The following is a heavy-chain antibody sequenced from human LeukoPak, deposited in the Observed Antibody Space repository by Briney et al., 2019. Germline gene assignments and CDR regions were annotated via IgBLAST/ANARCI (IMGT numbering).Heavy chain of an antibody. CDR3: AKRQDYYGSGSYYNLLDY. Sequence: PGRSLRLSWAASGFTFSSYGMHWVRQAPGKGLEWVAVISYDGSNKYYADSAKGRFTISRDNSKNTLYLQMNSLRAEDTAVYYCAKRQDYYGSGSYYNLLDYWGQGTLVTVSS. CDR2: ISYDGSNK. J-gene: IGHJ4*02. D-gene: IGHD3-10*01. V-gene: IGHV3-30*18. CDR1: GFTFSSYG.